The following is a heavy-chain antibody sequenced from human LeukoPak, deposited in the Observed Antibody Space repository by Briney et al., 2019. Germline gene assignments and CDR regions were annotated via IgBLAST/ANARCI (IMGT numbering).Heavy chain of an antibody. D-gene: IGHD5-18*01. CDR3: AKAGAFGWIQISFDY. V-gene: IGHV3-23*01. CDR2: ISGSGGST. Sequence: GGSLRLTCAASGFTFSSYAMSWVRQAPGKGLEWVSAISGSGGSTYYADSVKGRFTISRDNSKNTLYLQMNSLRAEDTAVYYCAKAGAFGWIQISFDYWGQGTLVTVSS. J-gene: IGHJ4*02. CDR1: GFTFSSYA.